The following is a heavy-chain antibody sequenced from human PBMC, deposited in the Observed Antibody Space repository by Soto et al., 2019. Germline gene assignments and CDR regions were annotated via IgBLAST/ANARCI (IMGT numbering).Heavy chain of an antibody. J-gene: IGHJ6*02. D-gene: IGHD5-18*01. Sequence: QVQLVESGGGVVQPGRSLRLSCAASGFTFSSYGMHWVRQAPGKGLEWVAVISYDGSNKYYADSVKGRFTISRDNSKNTLYLQMNSLRAEDTAGYYCAKDVQLWSWAYGMDVWGQGTTVTVSS. CDR1: GFTFSSYG. CDR2: ISYDGSNK. CDR3: AKDVQLWSWAYGMDV. V-gene: IGHV3-30*18.